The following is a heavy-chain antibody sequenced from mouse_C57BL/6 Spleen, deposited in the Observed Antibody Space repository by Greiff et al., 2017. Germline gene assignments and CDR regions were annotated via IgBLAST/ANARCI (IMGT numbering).Heavy chain of an antibody. J-gene: IGHJ3*01. CDR1: GYTFTDYN. CDR3: ARRGSYYSNYEGFAY. V-gene: IGHV1-18*01. D-gene: IGHD2-5*01. Sequence: VQLKQSGPELVKPGASVKIPCKASGYTFTDYNMDWVKQSHGKSLGWIGDINPNNGGTIYNQKVKGKATLTVDKSSSTAYMELRSLTSEDTAVYDCARRGSYYSNYEGFAYWGQGTLVTVSA. CDR2: INPNNGGT.